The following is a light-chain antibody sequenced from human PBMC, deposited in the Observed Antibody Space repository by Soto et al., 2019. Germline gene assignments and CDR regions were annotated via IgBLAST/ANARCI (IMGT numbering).Light chain of an antibody. CDR2: GAS. Sequence: EIVMTQSPATLSVSPGERATLSCRARQSVSSDLAWYQQKPGQAPRLLIYGASTRATGIPARFSGSGSGTEVTLIISSLQSEDVAVYYCHQYNNSPPWTFGQGTKVEIK. V-gene: IGKV3-15*01. J-gene: IGKJ1*01. CDR1: QSVSSD. CDR3: HQYNNSPPWT.